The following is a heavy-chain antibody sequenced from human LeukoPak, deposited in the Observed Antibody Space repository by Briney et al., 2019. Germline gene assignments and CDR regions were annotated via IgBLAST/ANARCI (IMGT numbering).Heavy chain of an antibody. CDR2: INPNTGNP. D-gene: IGHD3-16*02. CDR1: GYIFTSYA. V-gene: IGHV7-4-1*02. CDR3: ARAYQRLGGLSFPDQ. J-gene: IGHJ5*02. Sequence: ASVKVSCKASGYIFTSYAMNWVRQAPGQGLEWMGWINPNTGNPTYAQGFTGRFVFSLDTSVSTTYLQISSLKAEDTAVYYCARAYQRLGGLSFPDQWGQGTLVSVSS.